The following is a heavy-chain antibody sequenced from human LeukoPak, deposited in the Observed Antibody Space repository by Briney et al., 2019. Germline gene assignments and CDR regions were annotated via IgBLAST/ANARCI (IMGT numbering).Heavy chain of an antibody. CDR2: ISAYNGNT. CDR3: AGDGLWWDYSNADAFDI. Sequence: ASVKVSCKASGYTFTSYGISWVRQAPGQGLEWMGWISAYNGNTNYAQKLQGRVTMTTDTSTSTAYMELRSLRSDDTAVYYCAGDGLWWDYSNADAFDIWGQGTMVTVSS. D-gene: IGHD4-11*01. CDR1: GYTFTSYG. V-gene: IGHV1-18*01. J-gene: IGHJ3*02.